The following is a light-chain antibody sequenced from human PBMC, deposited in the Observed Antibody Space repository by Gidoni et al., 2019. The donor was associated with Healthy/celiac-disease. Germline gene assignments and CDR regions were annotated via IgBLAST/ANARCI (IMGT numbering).Light chain of an antibody. V-gene: IGLV1-44*01. CDR1: SSNIGSTT. CDR3: AAWDDSLNGV. Sequence: QSVLPQPPSASGTPGQRVTISCSGSSSNIGSTTVNWYQQLPGTAPKLLIYSNNQRPSGVPDRFSGSKSGTSASLAISGLQSEDEADYYCAAWDDSLNGVFGGGTKLTVL. J-gene: IGLJ2*01. CDR2: SNN.